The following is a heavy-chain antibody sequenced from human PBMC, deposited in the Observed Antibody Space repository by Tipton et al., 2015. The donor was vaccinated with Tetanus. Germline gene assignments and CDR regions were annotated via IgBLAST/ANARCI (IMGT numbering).Heavy chain of an antibody. D-gene: IGHD2-8*01. Sequence: GSLRLSCAASGFTFSNYAMAWVRQAPGQGLEWVSGISVRGSHTYYADPVKGRFSISRDNSKNTVYLQMNSLRDEDTAVYDCAKDPASRGCFGPWCQGTLVSASS. CDR2: ISVRGSHT. V-gene: IGHV3-23*01. CDR1: GFTFSNYA. CDR3: AKDPASRGCFGP. J-gene: IGHJ5*02.